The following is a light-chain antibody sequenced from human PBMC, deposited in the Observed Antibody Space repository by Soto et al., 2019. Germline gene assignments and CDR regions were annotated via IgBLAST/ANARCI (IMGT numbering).Light chain of an antibody. CDR2: AAS. J-gene: IGKJ3*01. Sequence: DIQLTQSPSFLSASIGDRVTITCRASQGISNYLAWYQQKPGKAPELLIFAASTLQSGVPSRFSGSGSGTEFTLTISRLQPEDFATYWCQQVNSSPFTFGPGTKVDIK. V-gene: IGKV1-9*01. CDR3: QQVNSSPFT. CDR1: QGISNY.